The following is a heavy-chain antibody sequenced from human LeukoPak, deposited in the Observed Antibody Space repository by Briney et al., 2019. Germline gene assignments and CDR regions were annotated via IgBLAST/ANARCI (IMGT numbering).Heavy chain of an antibody. V-gene: IGHV3-72*01. CDR1: GFTFSDHY. CDR3: ARGFPRYSPGAFDI. CDR2: IKTKTYTT. J-gene: IGHJ3*02. Sequence: GGSLRLSFAASGFTFSDHYMDWVRQAPGKGLEWVGRIKTKTYTTEYAASVKGRFTISREDSKNSLFLQMNSLKTEDTAVYYCARGFPRYSPGAFDIWGQGTMVTVSS. D-gene: IGHD5-18*01.